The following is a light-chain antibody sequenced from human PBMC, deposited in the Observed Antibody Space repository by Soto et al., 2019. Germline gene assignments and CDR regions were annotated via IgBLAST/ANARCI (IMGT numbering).Light chain of an antibody. Sequence: AIQMTQSPSSLSASVGHRVTINCRASQAIGNELSWYQQKPGKAPKLLIYGAFTLESGVPLRFSGSGSGTDFTLTITSLQPEDFATYYCLQDNNYSWTFGQGTKVEI. J-gene: IGKJ1*01. CDR1: QAIGNE. CDR2: GAF. CDR3: LQDNNYSWT. V-gene: IGKV1-6*01.